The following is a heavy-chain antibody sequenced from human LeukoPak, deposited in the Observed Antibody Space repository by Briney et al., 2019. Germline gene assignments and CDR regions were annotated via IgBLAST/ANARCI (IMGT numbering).Heavy chain of an antibody. D-gene: IGHD2-2*01. CDR3: ARGGVVPAATDFDY. V-gene: IGHV4-34*01. CDR1: GGSFSGYY. Sequence: SETLPLTCAVYGGSFSGYYWSWIRQPPGKGLEWIGEINHSGSTNYNPSLKSRVTISVDTSKNQFSLKLSSVTAADTAAYYCARGGVVPAATDFDYWGQGTLVTVSS. CDR2: INHSGST. J-gene: IGHJ4*02.